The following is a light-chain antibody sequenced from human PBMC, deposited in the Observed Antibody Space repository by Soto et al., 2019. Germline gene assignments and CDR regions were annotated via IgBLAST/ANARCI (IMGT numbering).Light chain of an antibody. CDR3: QHYGNSPPYT. CDR2: GAS. Sequence: EIVLTQSPGTLSLSPGERATLSCRASQTVSSDYLAWYQQKPGQAPRLLIYGASNRATGIPDRFSGSGSGTDFTLTISRLEPEDFAVYYCQHYGNSPPYTFGQGTRLGI. J-gene: IGKJ2*01. V-gene: IGKV3-20*01. CDR1: QTVSSDY.